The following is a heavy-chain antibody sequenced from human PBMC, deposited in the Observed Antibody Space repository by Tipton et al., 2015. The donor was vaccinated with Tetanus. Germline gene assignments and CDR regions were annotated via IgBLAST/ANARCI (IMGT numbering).Heavy chain of an antibody. CDR3: ARDDIVVVPAATNYYYYYGMDV. CDR1: GFTFSSYA. D-gene: IGHD2-2*01. J-gene: IGHJ6*02. V-gene: IGHV3-23*01. Sequence: SLRLSCAASGFTFSSYAMSWVRQAPGKGLEWVSGISGSGDKTHYADSVKGRFTISRDNSKNTLYLQMNSLRAEDTAVYYCARDDIVVVPAATNYYYYYGMDVWGQGTTVTVSS. CDR2: ISGSGDKT.